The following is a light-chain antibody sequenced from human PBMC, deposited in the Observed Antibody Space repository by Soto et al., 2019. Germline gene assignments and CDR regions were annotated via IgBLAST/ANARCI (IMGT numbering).Light chain of an antibody. V-gene: IGLV2-14*01. J-gene: IGLJ1*01. CDR3: SSYTSGSTPYV. CDR1: SSDVGGFRY. Sequence: QSALTQPASVSGSHGQSITISCTGTSSDVGGFRYVSWYQHHPGKAPKLMIYEVSNRPSGVSNRFSGSKSGNTASLIISGLQAEDEADYYCSSYTSGSTPYVFGTGTMVTVL. CDR2: EVS.